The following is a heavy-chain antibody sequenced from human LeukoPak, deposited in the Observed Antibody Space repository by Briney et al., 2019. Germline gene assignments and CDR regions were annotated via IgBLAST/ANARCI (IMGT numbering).Heavy chain of an antibody. CDR2: ISGDGDNT. D-gene: IGHD1-26*01. Sequence: GGSLRLSCVASGFTLDDYALHWVRQAPGKGLEWISLISGDGDNTYYADSVKGRFTISRDNSKNSLYLQMSSLRAEDTALYYCAKGVRSGTYYNCFDPWGRGTLVTVSS. J-gene: IGHJ5*02. CDR1: GFTLDDYA. CDR3: AKGVRSGTYYNCFDP. V-gene: IGHV3-43*02.